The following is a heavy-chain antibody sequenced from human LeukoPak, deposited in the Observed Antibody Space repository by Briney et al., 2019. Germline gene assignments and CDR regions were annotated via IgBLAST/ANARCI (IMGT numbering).Heavy chain of an antibody. CDR2: ICANGDCT. V-gene: IGHV3-23*01. D-gene: IGHD6-19*01. CDR1: GFTFSSSA. Sequence: GGSLRLSCAASGFTFSSSAMSWVRQAPGKGLEWVSTICANGDCTHYADSVKGRFTISRDNSKNTLYLQMNSLRAEDTAVYYCAKATWYSSGWVDYWGQGTLVTVSS. J-gene: IGHJ4*02. CDR3: AKATWYSSGWVDY.